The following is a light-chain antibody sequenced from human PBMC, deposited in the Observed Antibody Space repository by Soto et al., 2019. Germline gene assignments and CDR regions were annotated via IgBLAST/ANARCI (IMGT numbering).Light chain of an antibody. Sequence: EIVMTQSPATLSVSPGERATLSCRASQSVNNNLAWYQQKPGQAPRLLIYGASARATGIPARFSGSGSGTEFPLTISSPQSEDFAVYYCQQYNNWPLPFGGGTKVEIK. J-gene: IGKJ4*01. V-gene: IGKV3-15*01. CDR1: QSVNNN. CDR3: QQYNNWPLP. CDR2: GAS.